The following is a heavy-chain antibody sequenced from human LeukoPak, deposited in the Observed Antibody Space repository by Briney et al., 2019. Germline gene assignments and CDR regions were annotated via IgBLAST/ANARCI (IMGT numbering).Heavy chain of an antibody. J-gene: IGHJ5*02. CDR1: GYTLTGLS. V-gene: IGHV1-24*01. CDR2: FDPEDGET. D-gene: IGHD3-3*01. Sequence: ASVTVSCKVSGYTLTGLSMHWVRQAPGKGLEWLGGFDPEDGETIYAQKFQGRVTMTEDTSTDTAYMELSSLRSEDTAVYYCATEYPRRTLLVHSGYYTTPWFDHWGQGTLVTVSS. CDR3: ATEYPRRTLLVHSGYYTTPWFDH.